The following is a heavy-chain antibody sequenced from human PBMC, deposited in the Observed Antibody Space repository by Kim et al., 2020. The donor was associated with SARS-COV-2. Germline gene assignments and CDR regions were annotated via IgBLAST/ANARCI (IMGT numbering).Heavy chain of an antibody. CDR1: GGSISSSSYY. J-gene: IGHJ4*02. CDR2: IYYSGST. CDR3: ARAPILRYFDWLVRGIYFDY. V-gene: IGHV4-39*07. Sequence: SETLSLTCTVSGGSISSSSYYWGWIRQPPGKGLEWIGSIYYSGSTYYNPSLKSRVTISVDTSKNQFSLKLSSVTAADTAVYYCARAPILRYFDWLVRGIYFDYGGQGTLVTVSS. D-gene: IGHD3-9*01.